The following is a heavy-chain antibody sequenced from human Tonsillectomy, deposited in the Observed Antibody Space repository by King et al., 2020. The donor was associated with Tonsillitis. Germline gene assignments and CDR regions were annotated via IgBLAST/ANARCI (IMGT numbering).Heavy chain of an antibody. J-gene: IGHJ6*02. CDR3: AKAGSDYDLRYYYYGMDV. D-gene: IGHD5-12*01. CDR2: ISGSGGST. CDR1: GFTFSSYA. Sequence: VQLVESGGGLVQPGGSLRLSCAASGFTFSSYAMSWVRQAPGKGLEWVSGISGSGGSTYYTDSVKGRFTISRDNSKNTLYLQRNSLRAEDTAVFYCAKAGSDYDLRYYYYGMDVWGQGTTVTVSS. V-gene: IGHV3-23*04.